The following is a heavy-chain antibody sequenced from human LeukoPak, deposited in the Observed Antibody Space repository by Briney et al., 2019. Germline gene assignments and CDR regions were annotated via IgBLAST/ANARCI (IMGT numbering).Heavy chain of an antibody. CDR3: TRLPNYGDNWFDP. D-gene: IGHD3-16*01. J-gene: IGHJ5*02. Sequence: GGSLKLSCAASGFTFSGSAMHWVRQASGKGLEWVGRIRSKANSYATAYAASVKGSFTISRDDSKNTAYLQMYSLKTEDTAVYYCTRLPNYGDNWFDPWGQGTLVTVSS. CDR2: IRSKANSYAT. V-gene: IGHV3-73*01. CDR1: GFTFSGSA.